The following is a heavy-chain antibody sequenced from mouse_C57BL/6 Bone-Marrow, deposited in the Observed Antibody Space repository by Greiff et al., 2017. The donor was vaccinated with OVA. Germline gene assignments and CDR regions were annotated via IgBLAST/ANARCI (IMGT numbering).Heavy chain of an antibody. CDR2: INPYNGGT. V-gene: IGHV1-19*01. Sequence: EVQLQQSGPELVKPGASVKMSCKASGYTFTDYYMNWVKQSHGQSLEWIGVINPYNGGTSYNQKFKGKATLTVDKSSSTAYMELNSLTSEDSAVYYCARENTLVAHFDYWGQGTTLTVSS. CDR1: GYTFTDYY. J-gene: IGHJ2*01. D-gene: IGHD1-1*01. CDR3: ARENTLVAHFDY.